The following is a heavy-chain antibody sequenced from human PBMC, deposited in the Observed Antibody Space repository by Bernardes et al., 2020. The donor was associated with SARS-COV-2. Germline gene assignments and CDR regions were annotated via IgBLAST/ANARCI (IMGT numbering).Heavy chain of an antibody. V-gene: IGHV1-24*01. CDR3: ARIDEVTGRDY. CDR1: GYTLPSLS. CDR2: FDPEDGET. Sequence: ASVKVSCKVSGYTLPSLSMHWVRQAPGKGLEWMGGFDPEDGETIYAQKFQGRVTMTEDTSTDTAYMELNSLRAEDTAVYYCARIDEVTGRDYWGPGTLVTVSS. J-gene: IGHJ4*02. D-gene: IGHD6-19*01.